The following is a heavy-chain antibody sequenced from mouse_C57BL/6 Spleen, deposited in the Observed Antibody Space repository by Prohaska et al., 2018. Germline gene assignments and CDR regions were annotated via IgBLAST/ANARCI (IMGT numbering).Heavy chain of an antibody. CDR2: IYPGNSDT. CDR3: TREENWDRGCDY. CDR1: GYTFTSYW. J-gene: IGHJ2*01. Sequence: EVQLQQSGTVLARPGASVKMSCKTSGYTFTSYWMHWVKQRPGKGLEWIGAIYPGNSDTSYNQKFKCNAKLTAVTSASIAYMELSSPTNEESAVYYCTREENWDRGCDYWGQGTTLTVSS. V-gene: IGHV1-5*01. D-gene: IGHD4-1*01.